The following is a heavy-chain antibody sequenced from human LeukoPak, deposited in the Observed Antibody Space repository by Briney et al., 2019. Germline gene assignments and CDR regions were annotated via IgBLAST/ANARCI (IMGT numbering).Heavy chain of an antibody. Sequence: PSETLSLTCTVSGDSISSYYWSWLRQPPGKGLEWFGYIYYSGSTNYNPSLKSRVTISVDTSKNQFSLKLSSVTAADTAVYYCARDDFWSGYPRYGMDVWGQGTTVTVSS. CDR1: GDSISSYY. J-gene: IGHJ6*02. V-gene: IGHV4-59*01. D-gene: IGHD3-3*01. CDR2: IYYSGST. CDR3: ARDDFWSGYPRYGMDV.